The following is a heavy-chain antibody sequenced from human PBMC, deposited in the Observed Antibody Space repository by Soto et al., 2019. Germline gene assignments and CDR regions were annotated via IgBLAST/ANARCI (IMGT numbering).Heavy chain of an antibody. CDR1: GFTLSDHY. V-gene: IGHV3-72*01. CDR3: ARESEDLTSNFDY. CDR2: SRDKAQGYST. Sequence: EVQLVESGGGLVQPGGSLRPSCAGSGFTLSDHYIDWVRQAPGKGLEWVGRSRDKAQGYSTAYAASVKGRFTTSRDESKNSVYLDMNSLSAEDTAVYYCARESEDLTSNFDYWGQGTLVTVSS. J-gene: IGHJ4*02.